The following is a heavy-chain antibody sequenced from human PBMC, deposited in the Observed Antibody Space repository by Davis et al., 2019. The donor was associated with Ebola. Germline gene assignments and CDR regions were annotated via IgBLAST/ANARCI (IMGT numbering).Heavy chain of an antibody. V-gene: IGHV1-2*02. CDR1: GYTFTGYY. CDR2: INPNSGGT. D-gene: IGHD2-8*02. Sequence: ASVKVSCKASGYTFTGYYMHWLRQAPGQGLEWMGWINPNSGGTNYAQKFQGRVTMTRDTSISTAYMELSSLRSDDTAVYYCARARGGTEYDAFDIWGQGTMVTVSS. CDR3: ARARGGTEYDAFDI. J-gene: IGHJ3*02.